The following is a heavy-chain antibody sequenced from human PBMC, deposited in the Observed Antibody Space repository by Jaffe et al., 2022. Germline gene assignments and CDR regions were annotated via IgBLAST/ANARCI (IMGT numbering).Heavy chain of an antibody. D-gene: IGHD1-1*01. CDR2: INHSGST. J-gene: IGHJ6*03. V-gene: IGHV4-34*01. Sequence: QVQLQQWGAGLLKPSETLSLTCAVYGGSFSGYYWSWIRQPPGKGLEWIGEINHSGSTNYNPSLKSRVTISVDTSKNQFSLKLSSVTAADTAVYYCARGRTPWRNTHKTNYYYYMDVWGKGTTVTVSS. CDR3: ARGRTPWRNTHKTNYYYYMDV. CDR1: GGSFSGYY.